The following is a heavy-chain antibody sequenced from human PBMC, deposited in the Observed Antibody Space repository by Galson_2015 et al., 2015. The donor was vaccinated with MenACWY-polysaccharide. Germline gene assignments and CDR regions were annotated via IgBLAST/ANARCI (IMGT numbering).Heavy chain of an antibody. CDR2: IYYSGST. J-gene: IGHJ4*02. CDR1: GGSISSSSYY. D-gene: IGHD4-17*01. CDR3: AGTVTTYPRYFDY. Sequence: QVQLQESGPGLVKPSETLSLTCTVSGGSISSSSYYWGWIRQPPGKGLEWIGSIYYSGSTYYNPSLKSRVTISVDTSKNHFSLKLGSVTAADTAVYYCAGTVTTYPRYFDYWGQGTLVTVSS. V-gene: IGHV4-39*01.